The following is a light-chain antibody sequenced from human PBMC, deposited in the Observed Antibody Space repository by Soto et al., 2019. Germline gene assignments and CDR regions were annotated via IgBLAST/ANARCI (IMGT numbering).Light chain of an antibody. CDR3: QQYGSSPLT. CDR1: QSVSSSY. V-gene: IGKV3-20*01. Sequence: EIVLTQSPGTLSLSPGERATLSCRASQSVSSSYLAWYQQKPGQAPRLLIYAASSRATGIPDRFSGSGSGTDFTLTISRLEPEDFAVYYCQQYGSSPLTFGGGTKVGIK. J-gene: IGKJ4*01. CDR2: AAS.